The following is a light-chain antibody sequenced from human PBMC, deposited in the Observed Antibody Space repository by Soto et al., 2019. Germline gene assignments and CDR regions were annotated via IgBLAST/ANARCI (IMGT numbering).Light chain of an antibody. CDR1: QSVSNSY. CDR3: QQYGSSLPIT. J-gene: IGKJ5*01. Sequence: EIVLTPSPGTLSLSPGERAILSCRASQSVSNSYLAWYQQKPGQAPRLLIYGASIRATGIPDRFSGSGSGTDFTLTISGLEPEDFAVFYCQQYGSSLPITFGQGTRLEIK. CDR2: GAS. V-gene: IGKV3-20*01.